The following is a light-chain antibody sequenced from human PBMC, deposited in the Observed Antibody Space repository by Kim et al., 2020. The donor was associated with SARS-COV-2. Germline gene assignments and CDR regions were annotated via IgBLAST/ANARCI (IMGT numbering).Light chain of an antibody. CDR3: QSYDSSLSGWV. J-gene: IGLJ3*02. CDR2: GNS. CDR1: SANSRGGYE. V-gene: IGLV1-40*01. Sequence: HRSTIARTGSSANSRGGYEVHWYQHLPGTAPELLIYGNSNRPSGVPDRFSGSKSGTSASLAITGLQAEDEADYYCQSYDSSLSGWVFGGGTKLTVL.